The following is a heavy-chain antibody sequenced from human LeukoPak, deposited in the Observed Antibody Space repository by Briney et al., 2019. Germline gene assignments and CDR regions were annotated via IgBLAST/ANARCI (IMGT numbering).Heavy chain of an antibody. CDR3: ARVLGYCSSTSCSNEPFDY. D-gene: IGHD2-2*01. CDR2: IIPIFGTA. CDR1: GYTFNSSY. Sequence: ASVKVSCKASGYTFNSSYVHWVRQAPGQGLEWVGGIIPIFGTANYAQKFQGRVTITADESTSTAYMELSSLRSEDTAVYYCARVLGYCSSTSCSNEPFDYWGQGTLVTVSS. V-gene: IGHV1-69*13. J-gene: IGHJ4*02.